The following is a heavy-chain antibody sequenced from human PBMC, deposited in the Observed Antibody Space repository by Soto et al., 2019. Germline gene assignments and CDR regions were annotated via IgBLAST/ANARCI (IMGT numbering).Heavy chain of an antibody. Sequence: QVQLQESGPGLVKPSQTLSLTCTVSGGSISSGGYYWSWIRQHPGKGLEWIVYIYYSGSTYYNPSLKSRVTISVDTSKNQFSLKLSSVTAADTAVYYCARDPWKLDVSDAFDIWGQGTMVTVSS. CDR2: IYYSGST. CDR3: ARDPWKLDVSDAFDI. D-gene: IGHD1-26*01. CDR1: GGSISSGGYY. V-gene: IGHV4-31*03. J-gene: IGHJ3*02.